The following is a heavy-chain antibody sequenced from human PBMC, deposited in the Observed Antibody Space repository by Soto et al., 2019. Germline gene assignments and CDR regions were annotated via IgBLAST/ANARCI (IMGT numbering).Heavy chain of an antibody. Sequence: GGSLRLSCAAPGFTFSSYGMHWVRQAPGKGLEWVAVISYDGSNKYYADSVKGRFTISRDNSKNTLYLQMNSLRAEDTAVYYCAKEVETLYYYYGMDVWGQGTTVTVSS. CDR3: AKEVETLYYYYGMDV. J-gene: IGHJ6*02. V-gene: IGHV3-30*18. D-gene: IGHD2-21*02. CDR1: GFTFSSYG. CDR2: ISYDGSNK.